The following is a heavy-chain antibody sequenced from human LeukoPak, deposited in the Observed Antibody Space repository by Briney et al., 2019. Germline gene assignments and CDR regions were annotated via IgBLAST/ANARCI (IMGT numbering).Heavy chain of an antibody. D-gene: IGHD3-10*01. V-gene: IGHV4-59*12. CDR2: AYFTGSP. J-gene: IGHJ4*02. CDR1: GGSISSYY. CDR3: ARGPFPNYYGSGSFEL. Sequence: SETLSLTCTVSGGSISSYYWSWIRQPAGKGLEWVGYAYFTGSPKYNPSLKTRVTISQDTSKNQFSLNLRSVTAANTAVYYCARGPFPNYYGSGSFELWGQGALVTVSS.